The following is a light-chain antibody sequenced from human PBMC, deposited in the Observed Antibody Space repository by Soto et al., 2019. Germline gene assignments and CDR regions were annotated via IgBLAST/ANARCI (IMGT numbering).Light chain of an antibody. CDR3: SSFTTTSTLEV. Sequence: QSALTQPASVSGSPGQSITISCTGTSTDVGFYNYVSWYQHHPGKAPKLMIYEVSNRPSGVPTRFSGSKSGNTASLTISGLQAEDEADYYCSSFTTTSTLEVFGTGTKLTVL. CDR1: STDVGFYNY. V-gene: IGLV2-14*01. J-gene: IGLJ1*01. CDR2: EVS.